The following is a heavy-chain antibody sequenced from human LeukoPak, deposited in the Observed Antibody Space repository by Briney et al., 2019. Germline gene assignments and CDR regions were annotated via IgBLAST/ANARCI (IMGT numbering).Heavy chain of an antibody. CDR1: GFGFTNYG. V-gene: IGHV3-23*01. J-gene: IGHJ4*02. CDR2: IGGTGDTT. CDR3: AKDPASFAY. Sequence: LPGGSLRLSCAASGFGFTNYGMNWVRQAPGKGLEWVSYIGGTGDTTYYAASVKGRFTVSRDNSKSTLYLQMKSLRVEDTATYYCAKDPASFAYWGQGTLVTVSS.